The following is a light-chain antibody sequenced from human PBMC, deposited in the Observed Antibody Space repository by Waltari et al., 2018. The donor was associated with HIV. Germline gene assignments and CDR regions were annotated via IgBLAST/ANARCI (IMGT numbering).Light chain of an antibody. Sequence: QSVLAQPPSASGTPGQRVTISCSGSTSNLGGNTVSWYQQLPGTAPKLLNYSNKERPSGGPDRLAGSTSGTSASLVIRGLQSEDEADYYCAAWDDSLKGGAFGTGTKVTVL. CDR3: AAWDDSLKGGA. V-gene: IGLV1-44*01. J-gene: IGLJ1*01. CDR1: TSNLGGNT. CDR2: SNK.